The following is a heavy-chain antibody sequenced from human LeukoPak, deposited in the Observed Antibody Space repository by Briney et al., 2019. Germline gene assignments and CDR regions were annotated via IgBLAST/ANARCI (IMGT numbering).Heavy chain of an antibody. J-gene: IGHJ3*02. D-gene: IGHD5-18*01. CDR3: ARTTMASQGDAFDI. V-gene: IGHV3-21*01. Sequence: GGSLRLSCEVSGFSFRSYSMNWVRQAPGKGLEWVSSISSSGSFIHYADSVKGRFTISRDNAKNSLYLHMNNLRAEDTAVYYCARTTMASQGDAFDIWGQGTMVTVSS. CDR1: GFSFRSYS. CDR2: ISSSGSFI.